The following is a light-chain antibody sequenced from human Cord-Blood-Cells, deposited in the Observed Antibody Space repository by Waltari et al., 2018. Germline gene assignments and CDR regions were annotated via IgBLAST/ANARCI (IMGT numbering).Light chain of an antibody. Sequence: QSALTQPASVSGSPGQSITISCTGTSSDVGGSNYVSWYQQHPGKAPKCMIYDVSNRPSGVSNRFSGSKSGNTASLTISGLQAEDEADYYCSSYTSSSTGVFGGGTKLTVL. CDR2: DVS. J-gene: IGLJ2*01. CDR3: SSYTSSSTGV. CDR1: SSDVGGSNY. V-gene: IGLV2-14*01.